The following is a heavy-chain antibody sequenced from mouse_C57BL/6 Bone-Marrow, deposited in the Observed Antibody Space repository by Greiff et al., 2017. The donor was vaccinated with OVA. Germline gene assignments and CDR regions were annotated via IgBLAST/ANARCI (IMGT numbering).Heavy chain of an antibody. Sequence: EVMLVESGPVLVKPGASVKMSCKASGYTFTDYYMNWVKQSHGKSLEWIGVINPYNGGTSYNQKFKGKATLTVDKSSSTAYMELNSLTSEDSAVYYCARWGDGDYWGQGTTLTVSS. CDR3: ARWGDGDY. CDR2: INPYNGGT. J-gene: IGHJ2*01. CDR1: GYTFTDYY. D-gene: IGHD2-3*01. V-gene: IGHV1-19*01.